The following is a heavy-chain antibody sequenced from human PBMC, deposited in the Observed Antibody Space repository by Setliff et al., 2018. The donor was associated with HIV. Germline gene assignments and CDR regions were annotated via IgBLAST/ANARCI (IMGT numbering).Heavy chain of an antibody. J-gene: IGHJ4*02. D-gene: IGHD3-3*01. CDR2: ISGYNGNT. Sequence: ASVKVSCKASGYTFTSYGISWVRQARGQGLEWMGCISGYNGNTKYVQKLQGRVTMTTDKSTSTVYMELRSLRSDDTSVYYCASASDNFWRGYSAAFDYWGQGTLVPVS. V-gene: IGHV1-18*01. CDR1: GYTFTSYG. CDR3: ASASDNFWRGYSAAFDY.